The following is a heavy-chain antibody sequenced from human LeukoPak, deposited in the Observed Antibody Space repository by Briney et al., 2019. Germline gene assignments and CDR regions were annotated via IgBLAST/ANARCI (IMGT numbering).Heavy chain of an antibody. J-gene: IGHJ3*02. D-gene: IGHD3-9*01. Sequence: SSETLSLTCTVSGGSSSSYYWSWIRQPPGRGLEWIGYIYYSGSTNYNPSLKSRVTISVDTSKNQFSLKLSSVTAADTAVYYCARVKYYDILTGYDAFDIWGQGTMVTVSS. CDR1: GGSSSSYY. CDR2: IYYSGST. V-gene: IGHV4-59*01. CDR3: ARVKYYDILTGYDAFDI.